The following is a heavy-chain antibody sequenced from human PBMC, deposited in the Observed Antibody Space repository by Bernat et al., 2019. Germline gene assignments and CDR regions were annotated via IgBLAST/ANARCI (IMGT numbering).Heavy chain of an antibody. D-gene: IGHD6-13*01. V-gene: IGHV4-39*01. CDR3: ARLASGTLQYYYYGMDV. J-gene: IGHJ6*02. Sequence: QLQLQESGPGLVKPSETLSLTCTVSGGSISSSSYYWGWIRQPPGKGLEWIGSIYYSGSTYYNPSLKSRVTISVDTSKNQFSLKLSSVTAADTAVYYCARLASGTLQYYYYGMDVWGQGTTVNVYS. CDR2: IYYSGST. CDR1: GGSISSSSYY.